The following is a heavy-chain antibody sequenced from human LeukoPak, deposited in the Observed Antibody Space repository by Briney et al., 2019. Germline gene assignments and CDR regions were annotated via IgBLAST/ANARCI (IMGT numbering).Heavy chain of an antibody. CDR3: ARDGGGVSSWVSH. J-gene: IGHJ4*02. D-gene: IGHD2-8*02. CDR1: GSIFSSYW. V-gene: IGHV5-10-1*01. Sequence: GESLRISCKGSGSIFSSYWISWVRRMPGKGLEWMGRIDPGDSFTKYRPSLEGRVTTSADKSLSTVYLQWSSLKASDTAIYYCARDGGGVSSWVSHWGQGTLVTVSS. CDR2: IDPGDSFT.